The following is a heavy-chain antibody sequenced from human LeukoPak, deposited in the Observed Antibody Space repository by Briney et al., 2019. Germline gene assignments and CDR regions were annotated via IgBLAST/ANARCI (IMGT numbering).Heavy chain of an antibody. J-gene: IGHJ4*02. CDR3: ARDYHCGGGDCSWVDY. CDR2: IYHSGTT. CDR1: GASISSGNYY. Sequence: PSETLSLTCTVSGASISSGNYYWSWVRQPPGKGLEWIGYIYHSGTTYYNPSLNSRVTLSVDRSKNQFSLKMTSVTAADTAVYYCARDYHCGGGDCSWVDYWGQGTLVTV. V-gene: IGHV4-30-2*01. D-gene: IGHD2-21*01.